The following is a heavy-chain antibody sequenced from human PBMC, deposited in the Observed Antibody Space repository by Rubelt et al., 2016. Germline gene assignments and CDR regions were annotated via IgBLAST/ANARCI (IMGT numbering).Heavy chain of an antibody. D-gene: IGHD1-7*01. CDR2: ISAYNGNT. CDR3: ARDLPPFRRYNWNFPLDY. Sequence: QVQLVQSGAEVKKPGASVKVSCKASGYTFTSYGISWVRQAPGQGLEWMGWISAYNGNTNYAQKIQGRGTMTTDTSTSTAYMELRSLRSDDTAVYYCARDLPPFRRYNWNFPLDYWGQGTLVTVSS. J-gene: IGHJ4*02. CDR1: GYTFTSYG. V-gene: IGHV1-18*01.